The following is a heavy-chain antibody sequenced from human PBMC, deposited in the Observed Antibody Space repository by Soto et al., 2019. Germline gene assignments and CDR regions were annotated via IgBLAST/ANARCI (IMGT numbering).Heavy chain of an antibody. CDR2: IYATGTT. CDR3: VRDGTKTLRDWFDP. Sequence: SETLSLTCTVSGASISGFYWSWTRKSAGKGLEWIGRIYATGTTDYNPSPKSRVMMSVDTSKKQFSLKLRSVTAADTAVYYCVRDGTKTLRDWFDPWGQGISVTVSS. J-gene: IGHJ5*02. CDR1: GASISGFY. D-gene: IGHD1-1*01. V-gene: IGHV4-4*07.